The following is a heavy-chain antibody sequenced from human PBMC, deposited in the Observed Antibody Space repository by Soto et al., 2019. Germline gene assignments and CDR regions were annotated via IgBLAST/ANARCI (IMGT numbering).Heavy chain of an antibody. Sequence: QITLKESGPTLVKPTQTLTLTCTFSGFSLSTSGVDVGWIRQPQGTALEWLALIYWDDDKRYSPSLKSRLTITKDTSKNQVVLTMTNMDPLDTATYYCAHRRPYSNSPEYFFDYWGQGTLVTVSS. CDR3: AHRRPYSNSPEYFFDY. J-gene: IGHJ4*02. D-gene: IGHD6-6*01. CDR2: IYWDDDK. V-gene: IGHV2-5*02. CDR1: GFSLSTSGVD.